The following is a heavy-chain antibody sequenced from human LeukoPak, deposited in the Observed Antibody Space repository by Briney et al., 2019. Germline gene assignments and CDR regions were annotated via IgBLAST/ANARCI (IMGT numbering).Heavy chain of an antibody. CDR2: ISSSGSTI. Sequence: GGSLRLSCAASGFTFSDYYMSWIRQAPGKGLEWVSYISSSGSTIYYADSVKGRFTISRDNAKNSLYLQMNSLRAEDTAVYYCATPYSYGYSAFDIWGQGTMVTVSS. CDR1: GFTFSDYY. D-gene: IGHD5-18*01. V-gene: IGHV3-11*04. J-gene: IGHJ3*02. CDR3: ATPYSYGYSAFDI.